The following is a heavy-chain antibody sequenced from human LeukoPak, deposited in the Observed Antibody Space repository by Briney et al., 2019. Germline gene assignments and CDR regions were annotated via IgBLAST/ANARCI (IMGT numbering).Heavy chain of an antibody. D-gene: IGHD3-10*01. V-gene: IGHV5-10-1*01. CDR2: IDPTDSYT. CDR1: GYSFTSYW. CDR3: ARRLYFASGSYFGYNWFDP. J-gene: IGHJ5*02. Sequence: GESLKISCKGSGYSFTSYWISWVRPMPGKGLEWMGRIDPTDSYTNYSPSFQGHVTISADKSISTAYLQWSSLKASDTAMYYCARRLYFASGSYFGYNWFDPWGQGTLVTVSS.